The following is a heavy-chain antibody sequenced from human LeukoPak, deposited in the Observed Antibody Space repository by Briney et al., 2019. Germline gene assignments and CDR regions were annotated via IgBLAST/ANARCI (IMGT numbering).Heavy chain of an antibody. CDR3: ARWFGELPLYGMDV. Sequence: GASVKVSCKASGYTFTSYGISWVRQAPGQGLEWMGWISAYNGNTNYAQKLQGRVTMTTDTSTSTAYMELRSLRSGDTAVYYCARWFGELPLYGMDVWGQGTTVTVSS. CDR1: GYTFTSYG. V-gene: IGHV1-18*01. J-gene: IGHJ6*02. CDR2: ISAYNGNT. D-gene: IGHD3-10*01.